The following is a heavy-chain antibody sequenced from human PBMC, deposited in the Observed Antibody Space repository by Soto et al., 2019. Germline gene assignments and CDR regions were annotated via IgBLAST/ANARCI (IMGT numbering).Heavy chain of an antibody. CDR1: GGTFSSYA. J-gene: IGHJ6*02. V-gene: IGHV1-69*01. CDR3: AGARYSSSWYGGHYYYYGMDV. Sequence: QVQLVQSGAEVKKPGSSVKVSCKASGGTFSSYAISWVRQAPGQGLEWMGGIIPIFGTANYAQKFQGRVTSTADETTTTAYMELSSLRSEDTAVEYCAGARYSSSWYGGHYYYYGMDVWGQGTTVTVSS. CDR2: IIPIFGTA. D-gene: IGHD6-13*01.